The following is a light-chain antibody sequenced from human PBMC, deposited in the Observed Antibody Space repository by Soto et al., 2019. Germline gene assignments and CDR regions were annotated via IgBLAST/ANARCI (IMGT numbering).Light chain of an antibody. CDR3: QQAGS. J-gene: IGKJ4*01. CDR1: QTISGW. CDR2: AAS. V-gene: IGKV1-12*01. Sequence: GDRVTITCRASQTISGWLAWHQQKPGKAPKLLIYAASSLQSGVPSRFSGSGSGTDFTLTISSLQPEDSATYYCQQAGSFGGGTKVDIK.